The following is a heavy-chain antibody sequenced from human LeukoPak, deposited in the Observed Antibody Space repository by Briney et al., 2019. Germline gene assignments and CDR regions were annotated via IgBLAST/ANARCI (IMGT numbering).Heavy chain of an antibody. CDR3: ARKITVWGSYPRHLSPFDY. CDR1: GGSISHYY. J-gene: IGHJ4*02. Sequence: PSETLSLTCTVSGGSISHYYWSWIRQPPGKGLEWIGYINCNGNPYYNPSLRSRITMSVDTSKNQFSLKLSSVTASDTAVYYCARKITVWGSYPRHLSPFDYWGQGTLATVSS. CDR2: INCNGNP. D-gene: IGHD3-16*02. V-gene: IGHV4-59*04.